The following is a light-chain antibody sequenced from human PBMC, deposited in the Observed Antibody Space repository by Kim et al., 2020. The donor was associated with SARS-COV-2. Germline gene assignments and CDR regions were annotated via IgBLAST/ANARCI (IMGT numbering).Light chain of an antibody. V-gene: IGLV1-44*01. J-gene: IGLJ3*02. Sequence: GQRITISCSGGWSNSGSNSVTWYRLLPGTAPKLVIYANNQRPSGVPDRFSGSKSGTSASLAISGLQSEDEATYYCATWDDKLIGWVFGGGTKVTVL. CDR2: ANN. CDR1: WSNSGSNS. CDR3: ATWDDKLIGWV.